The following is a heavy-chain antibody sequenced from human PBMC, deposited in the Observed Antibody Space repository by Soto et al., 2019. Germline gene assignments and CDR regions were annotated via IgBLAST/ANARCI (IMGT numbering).Heavy chain of an antibody. V-gene: IGHV1-69*06. J-gene: IGHJ5*02. Sequence: QVQLVQSGAEVKKPGSSVKVSCKASGGTFSTYTINWLRQAPGQGLEWMGGIIPMFGTPNYAQKFQGRVTITADTSTSTAYMELSSLRSEDTAMYYCATAFCSPTNCYGRWFDPWGQGTLVTVSS. D-gene: IGHD2-2*01. CDR3: ATAFCSPTNCYGRWFDP. CDR1: GGTFSTYT. CDR2: IIPMFGTP.